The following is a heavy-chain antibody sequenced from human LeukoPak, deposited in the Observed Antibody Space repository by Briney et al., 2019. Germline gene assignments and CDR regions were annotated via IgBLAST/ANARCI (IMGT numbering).Heavy chain of an antibody. CDR1: GFTFSSYA. CDR3: ARDPHDYGDYRHYYYYGMDV. Sequence: GGSLRLSCAASGFTFSSYAMHWVRQAPGKGLEWVAVISYDGSNKYYADSVKGRFTISRDNSKNTLYLQMNSLRAKDTAVYYCARDPHDYGDYRHYYYYGMDVWGQGTTVTVSS. V-gene: IGHV3-30-3*01. J-gene: IGHJ6*02. D-gene: IGHD4-17*01. CDR2: ISYDGSNK.